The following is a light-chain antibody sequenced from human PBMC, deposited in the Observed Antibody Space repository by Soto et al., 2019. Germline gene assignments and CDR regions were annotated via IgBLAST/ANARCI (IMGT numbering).Light chain of an antibody. J-gene: IGKJ5*01. CDR1: QGIVSY. Sequence: IQLTQSPSSLSASVGDRVTITCRASQGIVSYLAWYQQKPGKAPKLLIYAASTLQSGVPSRFSGSGSGTDCPLTISRLQPEDFATYYCQRLDSYPITFGQATRREIK. CDR2: AAS. V-gene: IGKV1-9*01. CDR3: QRLDSYPIT.